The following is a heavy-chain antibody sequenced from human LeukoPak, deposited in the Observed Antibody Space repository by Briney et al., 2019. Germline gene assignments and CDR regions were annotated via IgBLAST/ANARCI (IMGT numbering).Heavy chain of an antibody. J-gene: IGHJ4*02. Sequence: GGSLRLSCAASGFTFSSYAMSWVRQAPGKGLEWVSAISGSGGTTYYADSVKGRFTLSRDRSKNTLYLQMNSLRADDTAVYYCARDDTTSGYYEFGYWGQRTLVTVSS. CDR3: ARDDTTSGYYEFGY. D-gene: IGHD5-12*01. V-gene: IGHV3-23*01. CDR1: GFTFSSYA. CDR2: ISGSGGTT.